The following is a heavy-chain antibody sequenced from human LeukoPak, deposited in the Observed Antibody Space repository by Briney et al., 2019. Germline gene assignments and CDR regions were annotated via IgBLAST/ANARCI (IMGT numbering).Heavy chain of an antibody. V-gene: IGHV4-59*01. J-gene: IGHJ4*02. Sequence: PSGTPSLTCTVSGGSLSHYFWSWIRQPPGKGLEWIGSVYFSGSTNYNPSLMSRVTISIDTSKNHFSLKLDSVTAADTAVYFCARTNYHYDSNIESYRPTHFDHWGQGSLVTVSS. CDR3: ARTNYHYDSNIESYRPTHFDH. CDR2: VYFSGST. CDR1: GGSLSHYF. D-gene: IGHD3-16*01.